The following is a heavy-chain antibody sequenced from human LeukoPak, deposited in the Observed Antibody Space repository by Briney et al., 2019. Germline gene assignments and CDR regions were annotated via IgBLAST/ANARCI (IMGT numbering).Heavy chain of an antibody. CDR1: GVTFSTYW. J-gene: IGHJ3*02. CDR3: WMVIHDDAFDI. Sequence: GGSLRLSCAASGVTFSTYWMQWVRQAPGKGLVCLSRIKSDGTSIYYVDSVKGRFTISRDNAKNTLYLQMNSLRAEDTAVYYCWMVIHDDAFDIWGQGTMVTVSS. V-gene: IGHV3-74*01. D-gene: IGHD2-21*01. CDR2: IKSDGTSI.